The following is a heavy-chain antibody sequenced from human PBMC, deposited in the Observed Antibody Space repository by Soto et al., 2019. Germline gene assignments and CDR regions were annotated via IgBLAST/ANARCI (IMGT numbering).Heavy chain of an antibody. CDR3: ARDLSWGSNWYYYMDV. Sequence: EVQLVESGGGLVQPGGSLRLSCATSGFILSDCAMNWVRQAPGKGLEWVSYISSSSSVIDYADSVKGRFTVSRDNARNSLYFQMNRLRAEDTAVYYCARDLSWGSNWYYYMDVWGKGTTVTVSS. V-gene: IGHV3-48*01. J-gene: IGHJ6*03. D-gene: IGHD7-27*01. CDR2: ISSSSSVI. CDR1: GFILSDCA.